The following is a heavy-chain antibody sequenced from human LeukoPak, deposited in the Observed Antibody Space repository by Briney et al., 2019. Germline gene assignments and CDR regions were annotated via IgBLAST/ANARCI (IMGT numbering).Heavy chain of an antibody. CDR1: GYTFTGYY. V-gene: IGHV1-2*02. Sequence: ASVKVSCKASGYTFTGYYMHWVRQAPGQGLEWMGWINPNSGGTNYAQKFQGRVTMTRDTSISTAYMELSRLRSDDTAVYYCARGGMVRGVINGNLFDPWGQGTLVTVSS. D-gene: IGHD3-10*01. J-gene: IGHJ5*02. CDR2: INPNSGGT. CDR3: ARGGMVRGVINGNLFDP.